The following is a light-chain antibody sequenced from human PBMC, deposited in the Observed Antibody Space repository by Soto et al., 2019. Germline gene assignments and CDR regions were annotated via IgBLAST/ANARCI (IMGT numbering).Light chain of an antibody. CDR3: QQYTNWPSWT. CDR2: GAS. V-gene: IGKV3-15*01. Sequence: EKVMTQSPATLSMSPGERATLSCRASQSVNSYLAWYQQKPGQAPRLLIYGASTRATGLPARFSGRGSGTEFTLTISSLQSEDFAVYYCQQYTNWPSWTFGQGTKVEIK. J-gene: IGKJ1*01. CDR1: QSVNSY.